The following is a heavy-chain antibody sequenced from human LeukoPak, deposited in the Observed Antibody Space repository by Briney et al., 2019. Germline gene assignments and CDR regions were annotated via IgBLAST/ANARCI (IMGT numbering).Heavy chain of an antibody. Sequence: GGSLRLSCAVSGFTFSSYSMNWVRQAPGKGLEWVSSISSSSSYIYYADSVKGRFTISRDNAKNSLYLQMNSLRAEDTAVYYCARDCTSCYAAPLDYWGQGTLVTVSS. V-gene: IGHV3-21*01. CDR1: GFTFSSYS. CDR2: ISSSSSYI. J-gene: IGHJ4*02. CDR3: ARDCTSCYAAPLDY. D-gene: IGHD2-2*01.